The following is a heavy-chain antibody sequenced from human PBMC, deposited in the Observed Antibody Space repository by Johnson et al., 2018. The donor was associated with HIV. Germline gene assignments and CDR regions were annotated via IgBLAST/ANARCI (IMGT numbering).Heavy chain of an antibody. CDR3: ARDRAQVDDPNDAFDI. CDR2: ISNEGEGK. D-gene: IGHD1-1*01. J-gene: IGHJ3*02. CDR1: GFTFSRYA. Sequence: QVQLVESGGGVVQPGRSLRISCEASGFTFSRYAMHWVRQAPGKGLDWVAVISNEGEGKYYADSVKGRFTISRENSKNTVSLQMNRVRGEDTAVYYCARDRAQVDDPNDAFDIWGRGTVVTVSS. V-gene: IGHV3-30*03.